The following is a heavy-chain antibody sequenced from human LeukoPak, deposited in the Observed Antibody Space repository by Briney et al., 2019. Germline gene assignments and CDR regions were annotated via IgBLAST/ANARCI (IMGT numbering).Heavy chain of an antibody. D-gene: IGHD1-26*01. Sequence: SETLSLTCTVSGGSISSYYWSWIRQPPGKGLEWIGYIYYSGSTSYNPSLKSRVTISVDTSKEQFSLKLSSVTAADTAFYYCARYIVSYPHDAFDIWGQGTMVTVSS. CDR2: IYYSGST. CDR3: ARYIVSYPHDAFDI. V-gene: IGHV4-59*01. CDR1: GGSISSYY. J-gene: IGHJ3*02.